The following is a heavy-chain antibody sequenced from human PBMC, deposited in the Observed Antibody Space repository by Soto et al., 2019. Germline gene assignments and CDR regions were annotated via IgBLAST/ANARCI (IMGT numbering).Heavy chain of an antibody. Sequence: HLQLQESGPGLVKPSETLSLMCSVSDDSINSDKFYWGWIRQPPGKGLEWIGSIYYRGNAYYNPSLQTRVPIALDKSKSQFSLKLNSVTAADSAVYFCARLEGLATISYYFDFWGPGALVTVSS. CDR3: ARLEGLATISYYFDF. D-gene: IGHD3-9*01. J-gene: IGHJ4*02. CDR1: DDSINSDKFY. V-gene: IGHV4-39*01. CDR2: IYYRGNA.